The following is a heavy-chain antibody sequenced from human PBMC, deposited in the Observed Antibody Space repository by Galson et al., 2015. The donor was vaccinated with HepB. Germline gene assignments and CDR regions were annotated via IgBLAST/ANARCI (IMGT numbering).Heavy chain of an antibody. Sequence: QSGAEVKKPGESLRISCKGSGYSFTSYWITWVRQMPGKGLEWMGRIDPSDSYINYSPTFQGHVTISADKSISTAYLQWSSLKASDTAMYYCARHKGYSSSWNDYWGQGTLVTVSS. CDR2: IDPSDSYI. D-gene: IGHD6-13*01. CDR3: ARHKGYSSSWNDY. V-gene: IGHV5-10-1*01. J-gene: IGHJ4*02. CDR1: GYSFTSYW.